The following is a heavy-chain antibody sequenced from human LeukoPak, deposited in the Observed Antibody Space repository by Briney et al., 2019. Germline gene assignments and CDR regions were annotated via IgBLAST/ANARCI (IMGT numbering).Heavy chain of an antibody. CDR2: VDYSGST. Sequence: PSETLSLTCSVSGGSIRSYHWTWIRQPPGKGLEWIGYVDYSGSTNYNPSLKSRVTMSVDTSKNQFSLKLSSVTAADTAVYYCARSYDSSGYYYYGMDVWGQGTTVTVSS. J-gene: IGHJ6*02. D-gene: IGHD3-22*01. CDR3: ARSYDSSGYYYYGMDV. CDR1: GGSIRSYH. V-gene: IGHV4-59*01.